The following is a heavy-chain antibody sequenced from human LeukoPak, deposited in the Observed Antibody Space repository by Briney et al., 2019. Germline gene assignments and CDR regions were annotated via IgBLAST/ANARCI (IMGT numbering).Heavy chain of an antibody. J-gene: IGHJ4*02. Sequence: GGSLRLSCAASGFTFSSYAMSWVRQVPGKGLEWISYINSRGSTIFYADSVKGRFTVSRDNAKNSLYLQMSSLTAEDTAVYYCARISWLAYYFDYWGQGTLVTVSS. D-gene: IGHD6-19*01. CDR1: GFTFSSYA. CDR3: ARISWLAYYFDY. CDR2: INSRGSTI. V-gene: IGHV3-48*03.